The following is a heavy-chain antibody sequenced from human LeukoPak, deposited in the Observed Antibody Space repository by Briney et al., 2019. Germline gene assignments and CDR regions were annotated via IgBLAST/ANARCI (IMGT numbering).Heavy chain of an antibody. CDR3: ASAESITMVRGVIGYYYYYMGV. D-gene: IGHD3-10*01. CDR1: AVTFSSYT. CDR2: IIPIFGTA. V-gene: IGHV1-69*13. J-gene: IGHJ6*03. Sequence: SVNLSCKPSAVTFSSYTISWVRHGPGQGLEWIGGIIPIFGTANYTQTFQGRVPITADESTSTSYMELTSLRSEDTAVDYCASAESITMVRGVIGYYYYYMGVWGKGTTVTVSS.